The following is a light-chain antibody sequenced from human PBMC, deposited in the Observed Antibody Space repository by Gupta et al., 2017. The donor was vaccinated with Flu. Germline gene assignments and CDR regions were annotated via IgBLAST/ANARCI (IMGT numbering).Light chain of an antibody. J-gene: IGLJ3*02. CDR1: TSNIGIHA. Sequence: QSVLTQPPSVSGAPRQRVTISCSGSTSNIGIHAVNWNQQLPGKAPKLLIYYNDLLPSGVSDRFSGSKSGTSASLAISGLQSEDEADYYCAAWDDSLNGRVFGGGTKLTVL. CDR3: AAWDDSLNGRV. CDR2: YND. V-gene: IGLV1-36*01.